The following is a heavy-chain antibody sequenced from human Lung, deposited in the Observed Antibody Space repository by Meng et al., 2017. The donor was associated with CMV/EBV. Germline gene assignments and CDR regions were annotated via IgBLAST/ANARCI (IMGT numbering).Heavy chain of an antibody. CDR1: IHSFIDYD. CDR2: INTYGGGT. Sequence: ASAKVFXKASIHSFIDYDIHWVRRAPGQELEWMGRINTYGGGTNYEQQFRGRVTMTRDTYTGTAYMELSRLTTDDTAVYYCARDGSANGPNDCYYNGVDVWGLGTTVTVSS. V-gene: IGHV1-2*06. J-gene: IGHJ6*02. D-gene: IGHD2-2*03. CDR3: ARDGSANGPNDCYYNGVDV.